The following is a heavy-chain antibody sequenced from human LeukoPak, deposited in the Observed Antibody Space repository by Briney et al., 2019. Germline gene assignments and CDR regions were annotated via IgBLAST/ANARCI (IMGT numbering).Heavy chain of an antibody. V-gene: IGHV3-66*01. CDR3: ARAEAAAGHFDY. Sequence: PGGSLRLSCAVSGFTVSSNYMSWVRQAPGKGLEWVSVIYSGGSTYYADSVKGRFTISGDNSKNTLYLQMNSLRAEDTAVYYCARAEAAAGHFDYWGQGTLVTVSS. CDR2: IYSGGST. J-gene: IGHJ4*02. CDR1: GFTVSSNY. D-gene: IGHD6-13*01.